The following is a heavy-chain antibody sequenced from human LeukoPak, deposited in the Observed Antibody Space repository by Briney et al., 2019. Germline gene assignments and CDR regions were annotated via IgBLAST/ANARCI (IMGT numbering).Heavy chain of an antibody. J-gene: IGHJ4*02. CDR2: ISGSGGST. CDR1: GFTFSSYS. D-gene: IGHD3-22*01. CDR3: ARAYYYDSSGYPFDY. V-gene: IGHV3-23*01. Sequence: GGSLRLSCAGSGFTFSSYSMNWVGQAPGKGLEWVSAISGSGGSTYYADSVKGRFTISRDNSKNTLYLQMNSLRAEDTAVYYCARAYYYDSSGYPFDYWGQGTLVTVSS.